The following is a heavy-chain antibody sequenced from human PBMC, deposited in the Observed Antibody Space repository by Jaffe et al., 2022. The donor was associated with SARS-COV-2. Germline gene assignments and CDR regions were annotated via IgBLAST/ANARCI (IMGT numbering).Heavy chain of an antibody. CDR2: IIPILGIA. CDR3: ARGGIVVVTAIHTEYFQH. CDR1: GGTFSSYT. Sequence: QVQLVQSGAEVKKPGSSVKVSCKASGGTFSSYTISWVRQAPGQGLEWMGRIIPILGIANYAQKFQGRVTITADKSTSTAYMELSSLRSEDTAVYYCARGGIVVVTAIHTEYFQHWGQGTLVTVSS. V-gene: IGHV1-69*02. D-gene: IGHD2-21*02. J-gene: IGHJ1*01.